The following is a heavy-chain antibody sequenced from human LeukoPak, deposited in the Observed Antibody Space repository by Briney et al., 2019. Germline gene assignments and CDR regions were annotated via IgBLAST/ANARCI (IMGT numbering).Heavy chain of an antibody. D-gene: IGHD3-10*01. J-gene: IGHJ6*02. CDR1: GGSISSSSYY. V-gene: IGHV4-39*07. CDR3: ARVVPPYYYGSGSYYNVYGMDV. Sequence: SETLSLTCTASGGSISSSSYYWGWIRQPPGKGLEWIGEINHSGSTNYNPSLKSRVTISVDTSKNQFSLKLSSVTAADTAVYYCARVVPPYYYGSGSYYNVYGMDVWGQGTTVTVSS. CDR2: INHSGST.